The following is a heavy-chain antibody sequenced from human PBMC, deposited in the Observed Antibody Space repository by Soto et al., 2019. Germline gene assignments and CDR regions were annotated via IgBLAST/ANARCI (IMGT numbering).Heavy chain of an antibody. D-gene: IGHD2-2*01. Sequence: ASVKVSCKASGYTFTSYGISWVRQAPGQGLEWMGWISAYNGNTNYAQKLQGRVTMTTDTSTGTAYMELRSLRSDDTAVYYCASSWIVVVPDGLDYGMDVWGQGTTVTVSS. J-gene: IGHJ6*02. CDR2: ISAYNGNT. V-gene: IGHV1-18*01. CDR3: ASSWIVVVPDGLDYGMDV. CDR1: GYTFTSYG.